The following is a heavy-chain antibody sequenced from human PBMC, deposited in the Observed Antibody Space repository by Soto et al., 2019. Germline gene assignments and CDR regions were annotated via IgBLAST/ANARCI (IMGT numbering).Heavy chain of an antibody. CDR3: ANSFSPSGTNWRSHSNP. J-gene: IGHJ5*02. CDR1: GFTFSNFA. CDR2: ISSRGETT. Sequence: EVQLLESGGGLVQPGGSLRLSCAASGFTFSNFAMSWVRRAPGKGLEWVSAISSRGETTYYADSVKGRFTISRDNSKNTVYQQITSLIAEDTSIYYCANSFSPSGTNWRSHSNPWGQGAPVTVSP. V-gene: IGHV3-23*01. D-gene: IGHD1-1*01.